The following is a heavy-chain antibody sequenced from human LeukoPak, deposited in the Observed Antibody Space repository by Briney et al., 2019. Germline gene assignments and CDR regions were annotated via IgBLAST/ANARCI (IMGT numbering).Heavy chain of an antibody. D-gene: IGHD3-22*01. CDR1: GFTFSSYS. CDR3: ARDRDTTYYYDSRRYYFDY. CDR2: ISSSSSYI. Sequence: PGGSLRLSCAASGFTFSSYSMNWVRQAPGKGLEWVSSISSSSSYIYYADSVKGRFTTSRDNAKNSLYLQMNSLRAEDTAVYYCARDRDTTYYYDSRRYYFDYWGQGTLVTVSS. J-gene: IGHJ4*02. V-gene: IGHV3-21*01.